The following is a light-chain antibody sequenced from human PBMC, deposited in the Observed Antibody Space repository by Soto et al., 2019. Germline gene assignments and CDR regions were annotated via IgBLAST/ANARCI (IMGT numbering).Light chain of an antibody. V-gene: IGKV3-20*01. J-gene: IGKJ2*01. CDR1: QRMTNNF. CDR2: GAS. CDR3: QQYGRSPFT. Sequence: EIVLTQSPDTLSLSPGERVTLSCRASQRMTNNFLAWFQQKPGLAPRLLIHGASTRASGVPDRFTGGGSGTDFVLTSSRVEPEDFAVYYCQQYGRSPFTVGRGTKLQIK.